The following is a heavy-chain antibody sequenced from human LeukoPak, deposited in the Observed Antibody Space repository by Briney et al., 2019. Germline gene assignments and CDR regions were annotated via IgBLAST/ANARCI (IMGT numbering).Heavy chain of an antibody. CDR2: INHSGST. D-gene: IGHD3-9*01. Sequence: SETLSLTCAVYGGSFSGYYWSWIRQPPGKGLEWIGEINHSGSTNYNPSLKSRVTISVDTSKNQFSLKLSSVTAADTAVYYCAREADILTGFGAPYFDYWGQGTLVTVSS. J-gene: IGHJ4*02. CDR3: AREADILTGFGAPYFDY. V-gene: IGHV4-34*01. CDR1: GGSFSGYY.